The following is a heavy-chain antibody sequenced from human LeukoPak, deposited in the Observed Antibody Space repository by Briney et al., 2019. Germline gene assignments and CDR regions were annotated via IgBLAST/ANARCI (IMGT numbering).Heavy chain of an antibody. Sequence: ASVKVSCKASGYTFSAYYIQWVRQAPGQGLEWMGTIRPGDTRTTYAQKFQGRVTMTWDMSTTTGYMELSSLRSEDTAVYYCVREKSGGTYDYWGQGTLVTVSS. J-gene: IGHJ4*02. CDR3: VREKSGGTYDY. V-gene: IGHV1-46*01. CDR2: IRPGDTRT. D-gene: IGHD3-16*01. CDR1: GYTFSAYY.